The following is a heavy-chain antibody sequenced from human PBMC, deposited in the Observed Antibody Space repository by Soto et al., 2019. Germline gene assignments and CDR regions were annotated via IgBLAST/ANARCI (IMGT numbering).Heavy chain of an antibody. J-gene: IGHJ3*02. D-gene: IGHD3-3*02. V-gene: IGHV4-59*08. Sequence: SETLSLTCTVSGGSIMSYYWSWIRQSPGKGLEWIGSIFYSGSTNYNPSLKSQVTISVDTSKSQFTLNLNSVTAADTAVYYCARVLGNDAFDIWGQGTMVTVSS. CDR3: ARVLGNDAFDI. CDR1: GGSIMSYY. CDR2: IFYSGST.